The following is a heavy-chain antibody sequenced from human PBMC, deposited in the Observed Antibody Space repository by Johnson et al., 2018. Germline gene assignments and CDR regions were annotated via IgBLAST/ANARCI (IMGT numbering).Heavy chain of an antibody. Sequence: VQLQESGGGLVQPGGSLRLSCATSGFTFSNYDMHWVRQPTGKGLEWVSAIGTVGNIYSIDSVKGRFTISREDAKNSLYLQMNSLRAEDTAVYYCVREQRGSTWDALEIWGQGTMVTVSS. CDR2: IGTVGNI. CDR3: VREQRGSTWDALEI. J-gene: IGHJ3*02. V-gene: IGHV3-13*01. D-gene: IGHD6-13*01. CDR1: GFTFSNYD.